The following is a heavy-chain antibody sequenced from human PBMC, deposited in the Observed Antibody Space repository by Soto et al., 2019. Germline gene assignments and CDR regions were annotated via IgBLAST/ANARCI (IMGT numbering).Heavy chain of an antibody. CDR2: ISPKSGGT. CDR1: GYSFTGNY. V-gene: IGHV1-2*02. D-gene: IGHD1-7*01. J-gene: IGHJ4*02. CDR3: GKGRSGELVVFY. Sequence: QVQLVQSGAEVKESGASVKVSCKASGYSFTGNYIHWVRQAPGQGPEWVGEISPKSGGTRYAQKFQGSVTMTKDTSITTLYMQLSNLSPDDTAVYYCGKGRSGELVVFYWGQGTLVTVHS.